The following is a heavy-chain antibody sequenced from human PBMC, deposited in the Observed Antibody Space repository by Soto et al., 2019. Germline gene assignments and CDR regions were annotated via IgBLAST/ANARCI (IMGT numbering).Heavy chain of an antibody. CDR3: ARDPYYDSSGSFASNGMDV. D-gene: IGHD3-22*01. CDR2: IYSDGST. J-gene: IGHJ6*02. CDR1: GFTVSSNY. Sequence: GGSLRLSCAASGFTVSSNYMSWVRQAPGKGLEWVSVIYSDGSTYYADSVKGRFTISRHNSKNTLYLQMNSLRAEDTAVYYCARDPYYDSSGSFASNGMDVCGQGTTVTVSS. V-gene: IGHV3-53*04.